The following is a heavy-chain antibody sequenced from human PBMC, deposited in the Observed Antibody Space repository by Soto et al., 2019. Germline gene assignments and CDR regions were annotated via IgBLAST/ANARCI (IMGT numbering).Heavy chain of an antibody. D-gene: IGHD6-6*01. CDR2: INHSGST. CDR3: GSLAAARPRYYYYYGMDV. V-gene: IGHV4-34*01. CDR1: GGSFSGYY. J-gene: IGHJ6*02. Sequence: SETLSLTCAVYGGSFSGYYWSWIRQPPGKGLEWIGEINHSGSTNYNPSLKSRVTISVDTSKNQFSLKLSSVTAADTAVYYCGSLAAARPRYYYYYGMDVWGQGTTVTVSS.